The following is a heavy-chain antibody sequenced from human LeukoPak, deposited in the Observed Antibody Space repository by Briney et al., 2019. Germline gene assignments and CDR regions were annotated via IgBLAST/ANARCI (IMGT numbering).Heavy chain of an antibody. J-gene: IGHJ4*02. D-gene: IGHD1-20*01. Sequence: GGSLRLSCAASGFTFSNAWMTWVRQAPGKGLEWVGRIKSKTGGGTMDYAAPVKGRFTISRDDSKNTLYLQMNSLKTEDTAVCYCSTGMYNWNDLGHWGQGTLVTVSS. CDR2: IKSKTGGGTM. CDR3: STGMYNWNDLGH. CDR1: GFTFSNAW. V-gene: IGHV3-15*01.